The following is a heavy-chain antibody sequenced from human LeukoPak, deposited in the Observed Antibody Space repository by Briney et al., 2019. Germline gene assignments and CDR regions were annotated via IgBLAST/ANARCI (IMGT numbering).Heavy chain of an antibody. Sequence: GGSLRLSCAASGFTFSSYGMHGVRQAPRKGLEWVAGIWYDGSNKYYADSVKGRFTISRDNSKNTLYLQMNSLRAEDTAVYYCAAYSRGYGIYWGQGTLVTVSS. CDR1: GFTFSSYG. V-gene: IGHV3-33*01. D-gene: IGHD5-18*01. J-gene: IGHJ4*02. CDR3: AAYSRGYGIY. CDR2: IWYDGSNK.